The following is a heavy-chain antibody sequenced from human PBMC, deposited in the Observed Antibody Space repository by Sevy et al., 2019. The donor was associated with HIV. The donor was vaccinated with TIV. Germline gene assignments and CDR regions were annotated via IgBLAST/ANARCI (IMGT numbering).Heavy chain of an antibody. CDR3: ARVAGDYCYYGMDV. D-gene: IGHD6-19*01. J-gene: IGHJ6*02. V-gene: IGHV3-48*03. CDR1: GFTFSSYE. Sequence: GGSLRLSCAASGFTFSSYEMNWVRQAPGKGLEWVSYISSSGSTIYYADSVKGRFTISRDNAKNSLFLQMNSLRAEDTAVYYCARVAGDYCYYGMDVWGQGTTVTVSS. CDR2: ISSSGSTI.